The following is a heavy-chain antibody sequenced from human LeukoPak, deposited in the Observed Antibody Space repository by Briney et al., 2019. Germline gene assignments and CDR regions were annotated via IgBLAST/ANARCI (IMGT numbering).Heavy chain of an antibody. J-gene: IGHJ4*02. Sequence: ASVKVSCKASGYTFTSNHIHWVRQAPGQGLEWMGIINPSDDTTTFAQKFRGRVTMTRDTSTSTVYMDLSSLRSEDTAVYYCARDLEGDYYDSSGDYWGQGTLVTVSS. D-gene: IGHD3-22*01. CDR3: ARDLEGDYYDSSGDY. V-gene: IGHV1-46*01. CDR1: GYTFTSNH. CDR2: INPSDDTT.